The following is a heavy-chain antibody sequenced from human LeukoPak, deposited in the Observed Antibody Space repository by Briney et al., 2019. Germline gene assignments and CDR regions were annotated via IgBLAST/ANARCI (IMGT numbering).Heavy chain of an antibody. CDR1: GGSISSYY. V-gene: IGHV4-59*01. J-gene: IGHJ6*02. D-gene: IGHD3-3*01. CDR2: IYYSAST. CDR3: ARESKDFWSGSKYGMDV. Sequence: SETLSLTCTVSGGSISSYYWSWIRQPPGKGLEWIGYIYYSASTNYNPSLKSRVTISVDTSKNQFSLKLSSVTAADTAVYYCARESKDFWSGSKYGMDVWGQGTTVTVSS.